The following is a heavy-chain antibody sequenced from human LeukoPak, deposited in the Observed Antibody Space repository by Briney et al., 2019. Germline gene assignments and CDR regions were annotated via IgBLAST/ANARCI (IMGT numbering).Heavy chain of an antibody. CDR3: ARGRPDPH. CDR2: ISSSSTTI. V-gene: IGHV3-48*04. J-gene: IGHJ4*02. Sequence: PGGSLRLSCAASGFTFSSYNMNWVRQAPGKGLEWVSCISSSSTTIYYADSVKGRFTVSRDNAKNSLYLQMNSLRVEDTAVYYCARGRPDPHWGQGTLVTVSS. CDR1: GFTFSSYN.